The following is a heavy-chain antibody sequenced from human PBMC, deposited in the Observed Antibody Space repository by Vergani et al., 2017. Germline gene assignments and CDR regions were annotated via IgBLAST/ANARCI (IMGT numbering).Heavy chain of an antibody. CDR1: GFTVSSNY. D-gene: IGHD2-2*01. CDR2: IYYSGST. CDR3: ARARYQLLSTGVYYYYYMDV. V-gene: IGHV4-39*07. J-gene: IGHJ6*03. Sequence: VQLVESGGGLVQPGGSLRLSCAASGFTVSSNYMSWVRQAPGKGLEWIGSIYYSGSTYYNPSLKSRVTISVDTSKNQFSLKLSSVTAADTAVYYCARARYQLLSTGVYYYYYMDVWGKGTTVTVSS.